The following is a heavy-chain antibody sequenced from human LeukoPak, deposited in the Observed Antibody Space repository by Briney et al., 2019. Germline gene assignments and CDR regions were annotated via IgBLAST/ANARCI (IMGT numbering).Heavy chain of an antibody. Sequence: GGSPRLSCAASGFTFSSYGMHWVRQAPGKGLEWVAVISYDGSNKYYADSVKGRFTISRDNSKNTLYLQMNSLRAGDTAVYYCAKDLNKRRYGDYVDYWGQGTLVTVSS. J-gene: IGHJ4*02. CDR2: ISYDGSNK. D-gene: IGHD4-17*01. CDR3: AKDLNKRRYGDYVDY. CDR1: GFTFSSYG. V-gene: IGHV3-30*18.